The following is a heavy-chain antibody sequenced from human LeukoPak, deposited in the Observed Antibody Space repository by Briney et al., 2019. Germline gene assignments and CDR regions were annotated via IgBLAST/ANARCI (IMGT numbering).Heavy chain of an antibody. J-gene: IGHJ6*02. CDR1: GFTFSSNW. D-gene: IGHD3-3*01. CDR2: IKPDGSGK. V-gene: IGHV3-7*01. CDR3: ARVSRFPTIFGVVIIAPGGMDV. Sequence: GGSLRLSCATSGFTFSSNWMSWVRQSPGKGLDWVANIKPDGSGKYYADSVKGRFTISRDNSKNTLYLQMNSLRAEDTAVYYCARVSRFPTIFGVVIIAPGGMDVWGQGTTVTVSS.